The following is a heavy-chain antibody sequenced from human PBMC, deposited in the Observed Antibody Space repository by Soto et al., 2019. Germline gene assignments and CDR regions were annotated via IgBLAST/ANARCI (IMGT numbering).Heavy chain of an antibody. D-gene: IGHD5-18*01. Sequence: ASVKVSCKASGYTFTSYAMHWVRQAPGQRLEWMGWINAGNGNTKYSQKFQGRVTITRDTSASTAYMELSSLRSEDTAVYYCARGLNGYLHYFDYWGQGTPVTSPQ. CDR2: INAGNGNT. CDR3: ARGLNGYLHYFDY. V-gene: IGHV1-3*01. CDR1: GYTFTSYA. J-gene: IGHJ4*02.